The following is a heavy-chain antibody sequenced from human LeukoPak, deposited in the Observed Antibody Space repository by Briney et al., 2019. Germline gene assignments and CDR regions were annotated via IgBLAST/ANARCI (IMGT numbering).Heavy chain of an antibody. Sequence: GESLKISCKGSGYSFTSYWIGWVRQMPGKGLEWMGIIYPGDSDTRYSPSFQGQVTISADKSISTAYLQWSSLKASDTAMYYCARDFSSGGSSWYMPPDYWGQGTLVTVSS. CDR2: IYPGDSDT. CDR3: ARDFSSGGSSWYMPPDY. CDR1: GYSFTSYW. V-gene: IGHV5-51*01. D-gene: IGHD6-13*01. J-gene: IGHJ4*02.